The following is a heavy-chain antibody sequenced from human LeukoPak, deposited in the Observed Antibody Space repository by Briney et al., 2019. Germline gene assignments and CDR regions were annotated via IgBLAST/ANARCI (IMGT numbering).Heavy chain of an antibody. CDR3: ARVSFYYDTSGPY. Sequence: GGSLRLSCAASGFTFSSYGMNWVRQAPGKGLDWISYISSSSSTIYYADSVKGRFTISRDNAKNSLYLQMNSLRAEDTAVYYCARVSFYYDTSGPYWGQGTLVTVSS. CDR2: ISSSSSTI. J-gene: IGHJ4*02. CDR1: GFTFSSYG. V-gene: IGHV3-48*01. D-gene: IGHD3-22*01.